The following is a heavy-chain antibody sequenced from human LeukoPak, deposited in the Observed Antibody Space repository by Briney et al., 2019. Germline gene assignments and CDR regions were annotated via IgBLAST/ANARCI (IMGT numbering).Heavy chain of an antibody. V-gene: IGHV3-30*18. CDR2: ISYDGSNT. CDR1: GFSFSTYG. D-gene: IGHD3-22*01. Sequence: GGSLRLSCAASGFSFSTYGLHWVRQAPSKGLEWVAVISYDGSNTYYTDSVRGRFTISRDNSKNTLYLQMNSLRAEDTAVYYCAKSTAYSISMIVVIKPMDAWGQGTTVTVSS. J-gene: IGHJ6*02. CDR3: AKSTAYSISMIVVIKPMDA.